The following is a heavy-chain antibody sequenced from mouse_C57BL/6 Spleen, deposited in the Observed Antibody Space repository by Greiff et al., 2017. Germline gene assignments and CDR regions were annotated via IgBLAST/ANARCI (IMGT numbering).Heavy chain of an antibody. CDR3: TRDYDYDVDWYFDV. CDR2: IDPETGGT. V-gene: IGHV1-15*01. J-gene: IGHJ1*03. CDR1: GYTFTDYE. Sequence: QVQLQQSGAELVRPGASVTLSCKASGYTFTDYEMHWVKQTPVHGLEWIGAIDPETGGTAYNQKFKGKAILTADKSSSTAYMELRSLTSEDSAVYYCTRDYDYDVDWYFDVWGTGTTVTVSS. D-gene: IGHD2-4*01.